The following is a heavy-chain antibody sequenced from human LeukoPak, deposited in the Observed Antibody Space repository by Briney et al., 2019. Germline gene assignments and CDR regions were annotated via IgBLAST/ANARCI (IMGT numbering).Heavy chain of an antibody. V-gene: IGHV3-33*01. J-gene: IGHJ4*02. D-gene: IGHD5-12*01. Sequence: GGSLRLSCAASGFTFSSYGMHWVRQAPGKGLEWVALIWYDGSNKNYADSVKGRFTISRDNYKNTLDLQMNSLRAEDTAVYYCARMGGYSGYDFGYWGQGTLVTVSS. CDR2: IWYDGSNK. CDR1: GFTFSSYG. CDR3: ARMGGYSGYDFGY.